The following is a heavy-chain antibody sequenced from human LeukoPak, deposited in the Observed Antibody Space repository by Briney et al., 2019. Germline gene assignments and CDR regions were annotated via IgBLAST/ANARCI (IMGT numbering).Heavy chain of an antibody. V-gene: IGHV4-39*01. CDR3: ARHPVFGVSRDDAFDI. CDR2: IYYSGST. Sequence: PSETLSLTCTVSGGSISSSSYYWGWIRQPPGKGLEWIGSIYYSGSTYYNPSLKSRVTISVDTSKNQFSLRLSSVTAADTAVYCCARHPVFGVSRDDAFDIWGQGTMVTVSS. CDR1: GGSISSSSYY. J-gene: IGHJ3*02. D-gene: IGHD3-3*01.